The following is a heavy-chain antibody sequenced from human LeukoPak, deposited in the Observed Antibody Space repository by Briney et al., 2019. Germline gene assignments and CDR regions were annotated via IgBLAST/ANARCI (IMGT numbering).Heavy chain of an antibody. CDR2: MNPNRGNT. J-gene: IGHJ4*02. V-gene: IGHV1-8*01. D-gene: IGHD3-9*01. CDR3: ARGHPLRYFDWLSTPTPAAPDY. Sequence: ASVKVSCKASGYTFTSYDINWVRQATGQGLDWMGWMNPNRGNTGYAQKFQGRVTMTRNTSISTAYMELSSLRSEDTAVYYCARGHPLRYFDWLSTPTPAAPDYWGQGTLVTVSS. CDR1: GYTFTSYD.